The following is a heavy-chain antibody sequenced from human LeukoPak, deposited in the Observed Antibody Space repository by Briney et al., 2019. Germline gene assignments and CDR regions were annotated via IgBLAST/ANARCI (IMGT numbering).Heavy chain of an antibody. J-gene: IGHJ6*03. CDR2: INPSGGST. V-gene: IGHV1-46*01. Sequence: ASVKVSCKASGYTFTSYYMHWVRQAPGQGLEWMGIINPSGGSTSYAQKFQGRVTMTRDMSTSTVYMELSRLRSDDTAVYYCARDWRGYYYYLDVWGKGTTVTVSS. CDR1: GYTFTSYY. D-gene: IGHD3-10*01. CDR3: ARDWRGYYYYLDV.